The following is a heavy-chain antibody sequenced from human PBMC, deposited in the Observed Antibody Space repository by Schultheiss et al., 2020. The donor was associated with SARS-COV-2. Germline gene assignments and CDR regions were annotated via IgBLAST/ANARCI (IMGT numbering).Heavy chain of an antibody. D-gene: IGHD6-6*01. Sequence: GGSLRLSCAASGFTFSSYAMSWVRQAPGKGLEWVSAISGSGGSTYYADSVKGRFTISRDNSKNTLYLQMNSLRAEDTAVYYCARRYSSSSPYGMDVWGQGTTVTVSS. CDR1: GFTFSSYA. CDR2: ISGSGGST. J-gene: IGHJ6*02. V-gene: IGHV3-23*01. CDR3: ARRYSSSSPYGMDV.